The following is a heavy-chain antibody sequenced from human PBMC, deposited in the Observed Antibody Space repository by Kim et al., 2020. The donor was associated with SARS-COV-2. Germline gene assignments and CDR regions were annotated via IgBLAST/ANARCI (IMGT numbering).Heavy chain of an antibody. Sequence: LKSRVTIAVDTSKNQFSLKLSSVTAADTAVYYCERFGAMDKYYYYYYMDVWGKGTTVTVSS. D-gene: IGHD3-16*01. J-gene: IGHJ6*03. CDR3: ERFGAMDKYYYYYYMDV. V-gene: IGHV4-34*01.